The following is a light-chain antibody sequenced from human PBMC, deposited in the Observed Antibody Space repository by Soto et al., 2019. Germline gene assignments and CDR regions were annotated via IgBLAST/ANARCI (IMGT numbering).Light chain of an antibody. CDR1: SRDVGSYNY. J-gene: IGLJ1*01. CDR3: SSYTSSSTLFV. Sequence: QSVLTQPASVSGSPGQSITISCTGTSRDVGSYNYVSWYQQHPGKAPKLMIYDVSNRPSGVSNRFSGSKSGNTASLTISGLQAEGEADYYCSSYTSSSTLFVFGTGTKLTVL. V-gene: IGLV2-14*01. CDR2: DVS.